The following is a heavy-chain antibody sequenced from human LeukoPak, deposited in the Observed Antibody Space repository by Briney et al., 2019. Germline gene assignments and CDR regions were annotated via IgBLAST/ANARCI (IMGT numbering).Heavy chain of an antibody. CDR1: GFTFSSYW. CDR2: INTDGSST. V-gene: IGHV3-74*01. CDR3: ARVNSDSTMMAEVPDAFDI. J-gene: IGHJ3*02. Sequence: GGSLRLSCAASGFTFSSYWMHWVRQAPGKGLVWVSRINTDGSSTSYADSVKGRFTISRDNAKNTLYLQMNSLRAEDTAVYYCARVNSDSTMMAEVPDAFDIWGQGTMVTVSS. D-gene: IGHD2/OR15-2a*01.